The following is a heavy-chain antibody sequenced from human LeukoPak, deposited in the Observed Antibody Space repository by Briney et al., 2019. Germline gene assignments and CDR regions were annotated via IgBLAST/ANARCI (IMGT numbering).Heavy chain of an antibody. J-gene: IGHJ3*02. CDR2: INHSGST. CDR1: GGSFSGYY. D-gene: IGHD3-9*01. Sequence: SETLSLTCAVYGGSFSGYYWSWIRRPPGKGLEWIGEINHSGSTNYNTSLKSRVTISVDTSKNQFSLKLSSVTAADTAVYYCHETGSSAFDIWGQGTMVTVSS. V-gene: IGHV4-34*01. CDR3: HETGSSAFDI.